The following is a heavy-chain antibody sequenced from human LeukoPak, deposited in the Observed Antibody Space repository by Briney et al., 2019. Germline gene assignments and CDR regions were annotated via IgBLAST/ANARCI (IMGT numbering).Heavy chain of an antibody. J-gene: IGHJ3*02. CDR1: WFTLGYYA. D-gene: IGHD4-23*01. CDR3: SRVRSRGSYGGKPDAFDI. CDR2: ISRKAYGGTT. V-gene: IGHV3-49*04. Sequence: GGSLRLSCTASWFTLGYYAMNGVRQAPGKGLEGVGLISRKAYGGTTGCASSVKGKFTISRDDSKSIAYLQMNSLKPEDTAVDYCSRVRSRGSYGGKPDAFDIWGQGTMVTVSS.